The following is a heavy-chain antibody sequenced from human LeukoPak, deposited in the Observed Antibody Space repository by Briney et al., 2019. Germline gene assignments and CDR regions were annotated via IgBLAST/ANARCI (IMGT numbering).Heavy chain of an antibody. V-gene: IGHV4-59*08. CDR1: GGSISSYY. CDR2: IYDRGSI. J-gene: IGHJ4*02. Sequence: SETLSLTCTVSGGSISSYYWSWIRQPPGKGLEWIGYIYDRGSINYNPSLKSRVTISVDTSKKKFSLKLSSVTAADTAVYYCARQRIVRGYYDSSGYFWGQGTLVTVSS. D-gene: IGHD3-22*01. CDR3: ARQRIVRGYYDSSGYF.